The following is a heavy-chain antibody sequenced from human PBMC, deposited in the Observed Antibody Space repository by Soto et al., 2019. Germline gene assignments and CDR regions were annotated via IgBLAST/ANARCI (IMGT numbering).Heavy chain of an antibody. CDR2: FDPEDGET. J-gene: IGHJ3*02. Sequence: GASVKVSCKVSGYTLTELSMHWVRQAPGKGLEWMGRFDPEDGETIYAQKFQGRVTMTEDTSTDTAYMELSSLRSEDTAVYYCARDRYSSGWPNDAFDIWGQGTMVTVSS. CDR3: ARDRYSSGWPNDAFDI. D-gene: IGHD6-19*01. V-gene: IGHV1-24*01. CDR1: GYTLTELS.